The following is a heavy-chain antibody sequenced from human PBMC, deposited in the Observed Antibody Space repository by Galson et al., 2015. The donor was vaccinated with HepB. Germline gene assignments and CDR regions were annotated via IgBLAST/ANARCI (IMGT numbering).Heavy chain of an antibody. Sequence: SETLSLTCTVSGGSVSSGSYYWSWIRQPPGKGLEWIGYIYYSGSTNYNPSLKSRVTISVDTSKNQFSLKLSSVTAADTAVYYCARGGATYYYDSSVLRGAFDIWGQGTMVTVSS. D-gene: IGHD3-22*01. CDR2: IYYSGST. CDR1: GGSVSSGSYY. CDR3: ARGGATYYYDSSVLRGAFDI. J-gene: IGHJ3*02. V-gene: IGHV4-61*01.